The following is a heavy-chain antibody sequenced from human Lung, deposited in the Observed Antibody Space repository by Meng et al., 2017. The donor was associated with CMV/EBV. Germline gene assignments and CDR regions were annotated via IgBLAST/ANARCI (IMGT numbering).Heavy chain of an antibody. D-gene: IGHD5-18*01. CDR1: FSSYI. J-gene: IGHJ4*02. CDR3: ARPPSAAVDTAMVPPYFDY. CDR2: ISSSRSYI. V-gene: IGHV3-21*01. Sequence: FSSYIMNWFRRSPGNGLEWVSSISSSRSYIYYAGSVKGRFTISRDNAKNSLYLQMNSLRAEDTAVYYCARPPSAAVDTAMVPPYFDYWGQGTLVTVSS.